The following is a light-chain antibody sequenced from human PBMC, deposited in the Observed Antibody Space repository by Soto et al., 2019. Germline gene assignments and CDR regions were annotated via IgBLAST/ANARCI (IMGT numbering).Light chain of an antibody. V-gene: IGKV3-20*01. CDR3: QVYGSSPPFT. J-gene: IGKJ3*01. Sequence: EIVLTQSPGTLSLSPGERATLSCRASQTITTSYLAWYQQKPGQSPRLLMYGASTRATGIPDRFSGSGSGTDFTLTISRLEPEDFGVYYCQVYGSSPPFTFGPGTKVDTK. CDR1: QTITTSY. CDR2: GAS.